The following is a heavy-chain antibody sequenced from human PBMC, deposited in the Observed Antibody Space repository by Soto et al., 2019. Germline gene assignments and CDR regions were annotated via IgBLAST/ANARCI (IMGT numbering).Heavy chain of an antibody. V-gene: IGHV3-48*03. D-gene: IGHD3-9*01. CDR3: ARGIRYFDWCYFDY. Sequence: GGPLRLSXAASGFTFSSYEMNWVRQAPGKGLEWVSYISSSGSTIYYADSVKGRFTISRDNAKNSLYLQMNSLRAEDTAVYYCARGIRYFDWCYFDYWGQGTLVTVSS. CDR1: GFTFSSYE. J-gene: IGHJ4*02. CDR2: ISSSGSTI.